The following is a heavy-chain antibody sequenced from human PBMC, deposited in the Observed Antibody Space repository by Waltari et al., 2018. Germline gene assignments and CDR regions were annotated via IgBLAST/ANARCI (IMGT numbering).Heavy chain of an antibody. V-gene: IGHV3-23*01. Sequence: EVQLLESGGGLVQPGGSLRLSCAASGFTFSSYAMSWVRQAPGKVLEWVSAISGSGGSTYYADSVKGRFTISRDNSKNTLYLQMNSLRAEDTAVYYCAKCGGGYSYGCDYWGQGTLVTVSS. J-gene: IGHJ4*02. CDR3: AKCGGGYSYGCDY. CDR1: GFTFSSYA. CDR2: ISGSGGST. D-gene: IGHD5-18*01.